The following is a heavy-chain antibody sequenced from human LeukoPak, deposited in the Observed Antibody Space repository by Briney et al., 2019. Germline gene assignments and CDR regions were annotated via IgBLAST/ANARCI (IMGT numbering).Heavy chain of an antibody. J-gene: IGHJ4*02. CDR2: INHSGST. Sequence: KSSETLSLTCAVYGGSFSGYYWSWIRQPPGKGLEWIGEINHSGSTNYNPSLKSRVTISVDTSKNQFSLKLSSVTAADTAVYYCAREGWGSDYWGQGTLVTVSS. V-gene: IGHV4-34*01. D-gene: IGHD7-27*01. CDR1: GGSFSGYY. CDR3: AREGWGSDY.